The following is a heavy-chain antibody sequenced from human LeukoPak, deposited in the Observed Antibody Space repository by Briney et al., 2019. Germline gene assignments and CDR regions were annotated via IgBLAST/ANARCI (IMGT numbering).Heavy chain of an antibody. CDR1: GGTFSSYA. D-gene: IGHD2-2*01. Sequence: SVKVSCKASGGTFSSYAINWVRQAPGQGREWMGGIIPIFGTANYAQKFQDRVTITADESTSTAYMELSSLRSEDTAIYYCATRLYCSNTRCRNFPFAYWGQGTLVTVSS. J-gene: IGHJ4*02. CDR3: ATRLYCSNTRCRNFPFAY. CDR2: IIPIFGTA. V-gene: IGHV1-69*13.